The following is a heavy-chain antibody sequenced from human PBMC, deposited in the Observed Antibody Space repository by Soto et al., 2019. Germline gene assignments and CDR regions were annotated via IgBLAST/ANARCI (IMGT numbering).Heavy chain of an antibody. CDR3: TPLALKYSSGWYEFSD. V-gene: IGHV3-15*07. J-gene: IGHJ4*02. Sequence: EVQLVESGGGLVKPGGSLRLSCAASGFTFSNVWMNWVRQAPGKGLEWVGRIKSKTDGGTTDYAATVKGRFTISRDDSKSTLYLQMNSLKTEDTAVYYCTPLALKYSSGWYEFSDWGQGTLVTVSS. D-gene: IGHD6-19*01. CDR1: GFTFSNVW. CDR2: IKSKTDGGTT.